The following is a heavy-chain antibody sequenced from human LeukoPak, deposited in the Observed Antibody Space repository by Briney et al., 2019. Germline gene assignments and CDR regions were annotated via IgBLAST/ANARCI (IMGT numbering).Heavy chain of an antibody. CDR3: ARGRWLPNAFDI. Sequence: EAPSLTPTLSRDSPTGYTWKWIRQPPGKGLEWIGYIYYSGRTDYNPSLKCRVTISVDTSKHQFSMKLKSVTAADTAVYFCARGRWLPNAFDIWGQGTMVTVFS. J-gene: IGHJ3*02. D-gene: IGHD5-24*01. CDR1: RDSPTGYT. V-gene: IGHV4-59*01. CDR2: IYYSGRT.